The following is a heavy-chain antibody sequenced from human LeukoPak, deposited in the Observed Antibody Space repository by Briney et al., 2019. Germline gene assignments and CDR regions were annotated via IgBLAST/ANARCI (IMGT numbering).Heavy chain of an antibody. CDR1: GFTFSNYG. CDR3: ARPPMKRIAVAGTKY. Sequence: PGGSLRLSCAASGFTFSNYGMHWVRQAPGKGLEWVAVIWYDGSNEYYADSVKDRFTISRDNSKNTLYLQMNSLRAEDTAVYYCARPPMKRIAVAGTKYWGQGTLVTVSS. D-gene: IGHD6-19*01. J-gene: IGHJ4*02. V-gene: IGHV3-33*01. CDR2: IWYDGSNE.